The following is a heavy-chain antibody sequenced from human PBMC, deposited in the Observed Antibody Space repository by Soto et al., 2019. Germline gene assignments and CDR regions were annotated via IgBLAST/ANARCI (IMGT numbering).Heavy chain of an antibody. CDR3: ARETVFCIGVGCRSSSVFDH. CDR2: ISNSGIT. CDR1: GGSISSGDHY. J-gene: IGHJ4*02. V-gene: IGHV4-31*03. Sequence: SETLSLTCTVSGGSISSGDHYWTWIRQDPGKGLEWIGYISNSGITYYNPSLNSRVTISLETTENQFSLRLYSVTAADTALYYCARETVFCIGVGCRSSSVFDHWGQGTRVTVSS. D-gene: IGHD3-10*01.